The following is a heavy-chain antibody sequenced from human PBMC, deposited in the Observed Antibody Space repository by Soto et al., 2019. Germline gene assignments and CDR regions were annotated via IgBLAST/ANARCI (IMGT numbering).Heavy chain of an antibody. J-gene: IGHJ4*02. CDR3: AREPRYKVTNPRLAFDY. Sequence: GGSLRLSCTASGFTFSDYSMSWVRQPPGKGLEWISYISDFSSNIYYADSVKGRFTVSRDNDKSSLYLQMNSLSDEDTAVYFCAREPRYKVTNPRLAFDYWGRGNPVTVSS. CDR2: ISDFSSNI. V-gene: IGHV3-48*02. D-gene: IGHD1-1*01. CDR1: GFTFSDYS.